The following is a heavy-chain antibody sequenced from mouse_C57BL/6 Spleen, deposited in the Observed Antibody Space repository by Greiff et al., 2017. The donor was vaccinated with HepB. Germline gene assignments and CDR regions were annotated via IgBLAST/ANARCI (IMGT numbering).Heavy chain of an antibody. J-gene: IGHJ4*01. CDR3: AREAITTVVATEAMDY. CDR2: IYPGDGDT. CDR1: GYAFSSSW. D-gene: IGHD1-1*01. V-gene: IGHV1-82*01. Sequence: QVQLQQSGPELVKPGASVKISCKASGYAFSSSWMNWVKQRPGKGLEWIGRIYPGDGDTNYNGKFKGKATLTADKSSSTAYMQLSSLTSEDSAVYFCAREAITTVVATEAMDYWGQGTSVTVSS.